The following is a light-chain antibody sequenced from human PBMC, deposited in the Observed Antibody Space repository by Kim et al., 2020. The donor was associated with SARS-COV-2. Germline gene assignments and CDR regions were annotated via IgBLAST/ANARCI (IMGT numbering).Light chain of an antibody. CDR2: DVS. V-gene: IGLV2-14*03. CDR1: SSDVGAYNY. Sequence: QSALTQPASASGSPGQSITISCTGTSSDVGAYNYVSWYQQHPGKAPKVMIYDVSNRPSGVSNRFSGSKSGNTASLTISGLQAEDEADYYCTSYTTISTRVFGTGTKVTVL. CDR3: TSYTTISTRV. J-gene: IGLJ1*01.